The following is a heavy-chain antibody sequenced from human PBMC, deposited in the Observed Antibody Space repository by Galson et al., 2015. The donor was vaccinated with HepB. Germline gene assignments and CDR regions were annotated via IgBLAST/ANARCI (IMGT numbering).Heavy chain of an antibody. V-gene: IGHV3-23*01. J-gene: IGHJ4*02. CDR2: ISGSGGST. CDR1: GFTFSSYA. CDR3: AKSPSVMVRGVITHFDY. D-gene: IGHD3-10*01. Sequence: SLRLSCAASGFTFSSYAMSWVRQAPGKGLEWVSAISGSGGSTYYADSVKGRFTISRDNSKNTLYLQMNSLRAEDTAVYYCAKSPSVMVRGVITHFDYWGQGTLVTVSS.